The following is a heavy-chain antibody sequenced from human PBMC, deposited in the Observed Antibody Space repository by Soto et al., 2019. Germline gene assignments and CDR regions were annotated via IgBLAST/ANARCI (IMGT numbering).Heavy chain of an antibody. J-gene: IGHJ4*02. Sequence: LRLSCAASGFSVSNKYMNWVRQAPGRGLEWVSVIYSGGGTYYAESVKGRFTISRDNSKNTVYLQMNTLRPEDTAVYYCAREGGSYGPFDCWGQGTLVTVSS. CDR2: IYSGGGT. CDR3: AREGGSYGPFDC. D-gene: IGHD3-10*01. V-gene: IGHV3-53*01. CDR1: GFSVSNKY.